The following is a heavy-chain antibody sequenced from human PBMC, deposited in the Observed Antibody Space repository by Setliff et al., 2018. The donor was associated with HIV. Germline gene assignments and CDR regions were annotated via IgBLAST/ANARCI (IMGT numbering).Heavy chain of an antibody. V-gene: IGHV3-23*01. J-gene: IGHJ4*02. CDR1: GFTFSSFA. CDR2: ITGGGVSK. CDR3: AKDVSPGQDIVVVTATDY. Sequence: GGSLRLSCAASGFTFSSFAMTWVRQAPGKGLEWVSAITGGGVSKYYADSVKGRFTISRDNSKNTLYLQMNSLRVEDTAVYYCAKDVSPGQDIVVVTATDYWGQGTLVTVSS. D-gene: IGHD2-21*02.